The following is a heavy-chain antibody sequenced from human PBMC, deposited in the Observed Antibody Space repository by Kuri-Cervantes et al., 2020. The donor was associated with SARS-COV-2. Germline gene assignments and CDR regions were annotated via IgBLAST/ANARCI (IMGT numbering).Heavy chain of an antibody. V-gene: IGHV3-21*01. Sequence: GESLKISCAASGFTFSSYSMNWVRQAPGKGLEWVSSISSSSSYIYYADSVKGRFTISRDNAKNSLYLQMNSLRAEDTAVYYCAKDRGIGWFDPWGQGTLVTVSS. CDR3: AKDRGIGWFDP. J-gene: IGHJ5*02. CDR2: ISSSSSYI. CDR1: GFTFSSYS. D-gene: IGHD3-10*01.